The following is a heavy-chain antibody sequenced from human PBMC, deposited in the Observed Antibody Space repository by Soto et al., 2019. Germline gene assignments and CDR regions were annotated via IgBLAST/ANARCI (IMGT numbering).Heavy chain of an antibody. V-gene: IGHV3-7*01. J-gene: IGHJ4*02. CDR2: IKQDGSEK. D-gene: IGHD6-19*01. CDR3: ARDRIAVGRRLDYFDY. Sequence: SRGSLRLSCAASGFTFSSYWMSWVRQAPGKGLEWVANIKQDGSEKYYVDSVKGRFTISRDNAKNSLYLQMNSLRAEDTAVYYCARDRIAVGRRLDYFDYWGPGTLLTV. CDR1: GFTFSSYW.